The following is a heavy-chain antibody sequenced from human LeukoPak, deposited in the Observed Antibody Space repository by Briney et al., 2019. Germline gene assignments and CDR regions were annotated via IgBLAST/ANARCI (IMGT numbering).Heavy chain of an antibody. D-gene: IGHD1-26*01. Sequence: SETLSLTCTVSGGSISRYYWSWIRHPPGKGLEWIGNIYYNWSTNYKPSLKSRVTISVHTSKNQFSLNLRSLTAADTAVYYFAGGGYSGNAFYRWGEGSRFSVSS. CDR3: AGGGYSGNAFYR. J-gene: IGHJ5*02. CDR1: GGSISRYY. CDR2: IYYNWST. V-gene: IGHV4-59*01.